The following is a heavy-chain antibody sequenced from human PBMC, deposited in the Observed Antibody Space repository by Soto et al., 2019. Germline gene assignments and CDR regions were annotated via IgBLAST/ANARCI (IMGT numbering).Heavy chain of an antibody. CDR3: ARGQSSSFDF. Sequence: PSQTLSLTCDISRDDGFSNAIAWNWVRQSPSRGLEWLGRTYYRSKWYNEYAVSVKSRLIVNLDTSTNLFSLQLNSETSEDTAVYYCARGQSSSFDFWGQGTPVTVSS. CDR2: TYYRSKWYN. CDR1: RDDGFSNAIA. D-gene: IGHD6-13*01. J-gene: IGHJ4*02. V-gene: IGHV6-1*01.